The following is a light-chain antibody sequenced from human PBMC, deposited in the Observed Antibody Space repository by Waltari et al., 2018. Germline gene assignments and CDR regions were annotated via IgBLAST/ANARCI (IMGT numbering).Light chain of an antibody. V-gene: IGKV1-39*01. J-gene: IGKJ2*03. Sequence: DIQMTQSPSSLSASVGPRVTITCRASHEIGTYLNWYQHKPGKAPKLLIYSASTLQSGVPPRFSGSGSGTDYTLTIFDLQPEDFATYYCQQTYITPPHSFGQGTKLEI. CDR3: QQTYITPPHS. CDR1: HEIGTY. CDR2: SAS.